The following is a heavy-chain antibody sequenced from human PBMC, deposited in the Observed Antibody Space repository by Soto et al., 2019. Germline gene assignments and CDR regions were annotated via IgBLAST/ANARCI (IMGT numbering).Heavy chain of an antibody. CDR3: ARDDAYYFDTTTAYFFYY. J-gene: IGHJ4*02. Sequence: SETLSLTCTVSGGSINSGDYYWSWIRQTPGKGLEWIGYISYSGSTHYNPSLKSRVTISLDTSKNHFSLTLRSVTAADTAVYYYARDDAYYFDTTTAYFFYYWGQGTLVTVSS. V-gene: IGHV4-30-4*01. CDR2: ISYSGST. D-gene: IGHD3-22*01. CDR1: GGSINSGDYY.